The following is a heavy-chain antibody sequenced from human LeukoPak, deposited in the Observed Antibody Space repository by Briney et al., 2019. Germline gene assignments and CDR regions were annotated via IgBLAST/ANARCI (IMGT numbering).Heavy chain of an antibody. CDR1: GFTFSNYA. CDR3: ARDRDTRVGPTDIDY. CDR2: ISYDGSNK. Sequence: PGRSLRLSCAASGFTFSNYAMHWVRQAPGKGLEWVAVISYDGSNKYYADSVKGRFTISRDNSKNTVYLQMNGLRAEDTAVYYCARDRDTRVGPTDIDYWGQGTLVTVSS. D-gene: IGHD5-18*01. V-gene: IGHV3-30*04. J-gene: IGHJ4*02.